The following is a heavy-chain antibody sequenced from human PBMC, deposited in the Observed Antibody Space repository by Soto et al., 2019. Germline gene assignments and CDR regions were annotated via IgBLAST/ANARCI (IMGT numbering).Heavy chain of an antibody. V-gene: IGHV3-48*01. Sequence: HPGGSLRLSCAASGFTFSSYSMNWVRQAPGKGLEWVSYISSSSSTIYYADSVKGRFTISRDNAKNSLYLQMNSLRAEDTGVYYCARSQAGRFRSSHIMDVWGQGTTVTVSS. CDR1: GFTFSSYS. CDR2: ISSSSSTI. CDR3: ARSQAGRFRSSHIMDV. J-gene: IGHJ6*02. D-gene: IGHD3-3*01.